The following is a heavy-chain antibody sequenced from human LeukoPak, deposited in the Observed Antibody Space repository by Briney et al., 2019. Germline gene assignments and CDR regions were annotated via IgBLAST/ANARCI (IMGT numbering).Heavy chain of an antibody. J-gene: IGHJ4*02. CDR3: ARDRGDGYDYFWDY. V-gene: IGHV4-38-2*02. Sequence: PSETLSLTCTVSGYSISSGYYWGWIRQPPGKGLEWIGSISHSGSTSYSPSLKSRVTISLDTSKNHFSLNLSSVTAADTAVYFCARDRGDGYDYFWDYWGQGTLVTVSS. D-gene: IGHD5-12*01. CDR2: ISHSGST. CDR1: GYSISSGYY.